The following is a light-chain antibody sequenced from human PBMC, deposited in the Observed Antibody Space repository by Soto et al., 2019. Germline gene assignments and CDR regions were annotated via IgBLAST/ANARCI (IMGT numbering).Light chain of an antibody. CDR2: EVN. J-gene: IGLJ1*01. Sequence: SALTQPPSVSGSPGQSVTISCPGTSSDVGGYNYVSWYQQHPGKAPKLMIYEVNKRHSGVPDRFSGSKCGNTASLTISGLQAEDEADYYCCSYTSSRTYVFGTGTKVTVL. V-gene: IGLV2-8*01. CDR3: CSYTSSRTYV. CDR1: SSDVGGYNY.